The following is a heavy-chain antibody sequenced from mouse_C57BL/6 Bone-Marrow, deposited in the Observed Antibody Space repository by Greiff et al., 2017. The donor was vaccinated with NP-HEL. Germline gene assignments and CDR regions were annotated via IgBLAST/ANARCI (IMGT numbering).Heavy chain of an antibody. Sequence: EVKLMESGGGLVKPGGSLKLSCAASGFTFSSYAMSWVRQTPEKRLEWVATISDGGSYTYYPDNVKGRFTISRDNAKNNLYLQMSHLKSEDTAMYYCARDRGDGLDYWGQGTTLTVSS. V-gene: IGHV5-4*01. CDR2: ISDGGSYT. CDR3: ARDRGDGLDY. CDR1: GFTFSSYA. J-gene: IGHJ2*01.